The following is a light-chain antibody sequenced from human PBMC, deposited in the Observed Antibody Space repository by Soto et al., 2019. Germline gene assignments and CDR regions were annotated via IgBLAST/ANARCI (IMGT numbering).Light chain of an antibody. V-gene: IGLV2-8*01. CDR1: SSDVGGYNY. CDR2: EVS. CDR3: NSYAGSNNWV. J-gene: IGLJ3*02. Sequence: QSALTQPASVSGYPGQSITISCTGTSSDVGGYNYVSWYQQHPGKAPKLMIYEVSKRPSGVPDRFSGSKSGNTASLTVSGLQAEDEADYYCNSYAGSNNWVFGGGTKLTVL.